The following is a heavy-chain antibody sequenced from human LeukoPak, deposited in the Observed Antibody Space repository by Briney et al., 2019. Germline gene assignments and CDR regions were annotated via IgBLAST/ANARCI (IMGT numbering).Heavy chain of an antibody. CDR2: CDPEDGET. J-gene: IGHJ4*02. D-gene: IGHD3-22*01. CDR1: GYTLTELS. Sequence: ASVKVSCKVSGYTLTELSMHWVRQAPGKGLEWMGGCDPEDGETIYAQKFQGRVTMTEDTSTDTAYMELSSLRSEDTAVYYCATDGPGDSSGYQGFDYWGQGTLVTVSS. CDR3: ATDGPGDSSGYQGFDY. V-gene: IGHV1-24*01.